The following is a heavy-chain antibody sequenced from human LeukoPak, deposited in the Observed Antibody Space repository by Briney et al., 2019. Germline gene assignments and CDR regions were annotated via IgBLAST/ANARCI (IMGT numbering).Heavy chain of an antibody. CDR2: IYSGGST. CDR3: ASGLSYYSGSGSYYNVAHAFDI. V-gene: IGHV3-66*02. Sequence: GGSLRLSCAASGFTVSSNYMNWVRQAPGKGLEWVAVIYSGGSTYYADSVKGRFTIYRDNSKNTLYLQVNSLRPEDTAVYFCASGLSYYSGSGSYYNVAHAFDIWGQGTMVTVSA. CDR1: GFTVSSNY. J-gene: IGHJ3*02. D-gene: IGHD3-10*01.